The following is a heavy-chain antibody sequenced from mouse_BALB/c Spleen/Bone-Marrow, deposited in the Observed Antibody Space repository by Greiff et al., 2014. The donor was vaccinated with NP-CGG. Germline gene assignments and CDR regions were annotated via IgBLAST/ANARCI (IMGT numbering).Heavy chain of an antibody. J-gene: IGHJ2*01. V-gene: IGHV1S130*01. CDR2: IHPNSGNT. Sequence: QVQLKQSGSVLVRPGASVKPSCKASGYTFTNSWIHWAKQRPGQGLEWIGEIHPNSGNTNFNEKFKVKATLTVDTSSSTAYVDLSSLTAEDSAVYYCARHHRYAYYFDYWGQGTTLTVSS. D-gene: IGHD2-14*01. CDR3: ARHHRYAYYFDY. CDR1: GYTFTNSW.